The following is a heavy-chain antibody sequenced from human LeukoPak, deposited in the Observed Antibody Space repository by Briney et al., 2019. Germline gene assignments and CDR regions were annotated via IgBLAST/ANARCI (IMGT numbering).Heavy chain of an antibody. D-gene: IGHD2-2*02. CDR1: GFTFSSYS. V-gene: IGHV3-21*01. J-gene: IGHJ3*02. CDR3: ARVSCSSTSCYTEPDAFDI. Sequence: GGSLRLSCAASGFTFSSYSMNWVRQAPGKGLEWVSSISSSSYIYYADSVKGRFTISRDNAKNSLYLQMNSLRAEDTAVYYCARVSCSSTSCYTEPDAFDIWGQGTMVTVSS. CDR2: ISSSSYI.